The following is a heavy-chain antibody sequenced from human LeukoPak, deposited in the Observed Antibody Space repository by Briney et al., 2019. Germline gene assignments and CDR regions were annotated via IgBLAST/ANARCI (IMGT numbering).Heavy chain of an antibody. J-gene: IGHJ4*02. V-gene: IGHV1-18*01. CDR3: ARDREVLRYFDWLSTTDDY. CDR2: ISAYNGNT. Sequence: ASVKVSCKASGYTFTSYGISWVRQAPGQGLEWMGWISAYNGNTNYAQKLQGRVTTTTDTSTSTAYMELRSLRSDDTAVYYCARDREVLRYFDWLSTTDDYWGQGTLVTVSS. CDR1: GYTFTSYG. D-gene: IGHD3-9*01.